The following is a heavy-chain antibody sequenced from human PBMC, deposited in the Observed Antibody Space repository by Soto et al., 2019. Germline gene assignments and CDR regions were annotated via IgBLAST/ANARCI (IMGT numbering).Heavy chain of an antibody. Sequence: ASVKVSCKASGYTFTSYGISWVRQAPGQGLEWMGWISAYNGNTNYAQKLQGRVTMTTDTSTSTAYMELRSLRSDDTAVYYCARDLYCSSTSCYADGSPYYCYYYGKDVWGQGTTVTVSS. V-gene: IGHV1-18*01. CDR3: ARDLYCSSTSCYADGSPYYCYYYGKDV. CDR2: ISAYNGNT. D-gene: IGHD2-2*01. J-gene: IGHJ6*02. CDR1: GYTFTSYG.